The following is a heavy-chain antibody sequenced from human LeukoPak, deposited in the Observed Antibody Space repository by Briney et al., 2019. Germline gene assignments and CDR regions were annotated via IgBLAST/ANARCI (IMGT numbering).Heavy chain of an antibody. CDR2: INHSGST. D-gene: IGHD6-13*01. V-gene: IGHV4-34*01. Sequence: SETLSLTCAVYGGSFSGYYWSWIRQPPGKGLEWIGEINHSGSTNYNPSLKSRVTISVDTSKNQFSLKLSSVTAADTAVYYCARHLRIAAAGYYFDYWGQGTLVTVSS. J-gene: IGHJ4*02. CDR3: ARHLRIAAAGYYFDY. CDR1: GGSFSGYY.